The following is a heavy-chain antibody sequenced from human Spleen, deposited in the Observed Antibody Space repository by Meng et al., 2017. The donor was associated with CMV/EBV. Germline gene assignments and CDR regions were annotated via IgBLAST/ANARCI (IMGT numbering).Heavy chain of an antibody. J-gene: IGHJ5*02. CDR2: IYWNDDK. CDR3: AHAPAGELLFHWFDP. V-gene: IGHV2-5*01. D-gene: IGHD3-10*01. CDR1: FSIRTMSVG. Sequence: FSIRTMSVGVGWIRQPPGKALEWLALIYWNDDKRYSPSLKNRLTITKDTSKNQVVLTMTNMDPVDTATYYCAHAPAGELLFHWFDPWGQGTLVTVSS.